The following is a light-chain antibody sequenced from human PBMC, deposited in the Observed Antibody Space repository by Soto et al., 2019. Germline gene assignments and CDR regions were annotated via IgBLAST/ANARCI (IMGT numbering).Light chain of an antibody. Sequence: QSVLTQPASVSGSPGQSITISCTGTTSDVGGYNYVSWYQQYPGEAPKLIIFEVSHRPSGISSRFSGSKSANTASLSISGLQAEDEADYFCSSYTGNSTRHMMFGGGTQLTVL. J-gene: IGLJ3*02. V-gene: IGLV2-14*01. CDR2: EVS. CDR3: SSYTGNSTRHMM. CDR1: TSDVGGYNY.